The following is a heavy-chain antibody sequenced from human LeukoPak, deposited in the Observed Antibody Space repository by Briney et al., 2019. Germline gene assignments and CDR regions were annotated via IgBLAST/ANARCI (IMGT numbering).Heavy chain of an antibody. V-gene: IGHV3-48*03. CDR2: ISSSGSTI. CDR3: ARDYYWYDY. CDR1: GFSFSSYE. J-gene: IGHJ4*02. Sequence: GGSLRLSCAASGFSFSSYEMNWVRQAPGKGLEWVSYISSSGSTINYADSVKGRLTISRDNAKNSLYLRMNSLGAEDTAVYYCARDYYWYDYWGQGTLVTVSS. D-gene: IGHD2-8*01.